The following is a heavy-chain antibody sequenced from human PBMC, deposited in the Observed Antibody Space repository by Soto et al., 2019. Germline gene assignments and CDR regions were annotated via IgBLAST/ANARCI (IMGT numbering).Heavy chain of an antibody. CDR2: ISNDGSKN. Sequence: SLTLSCAASGFTFSNYGMHWARQSPGKGLEWVAFISNDGSKNYYADSVRGRFTISRDNSMNTLFMQMDSLRPEDTTTYDCANVPLGTYYIDTWGPGAVVTVSS. D-gene: IGHD1-1*01. CDR3: ANVPLGTYYIDT. CDR1: GFTFSNYG. J-gene: IGHJ4*02. V-gene: IGHV3-30*18.